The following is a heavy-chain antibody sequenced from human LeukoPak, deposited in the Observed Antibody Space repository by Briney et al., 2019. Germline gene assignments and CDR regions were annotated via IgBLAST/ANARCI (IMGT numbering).Heavy chain of an antibody. V-gene: IGHV4-59*05. CDR3: ASLLRSYYYYMDV. CDR1: GGSISSYY. J-gene: IGHJ6*03. CDR2: IYYSGST. Sequence: ASETLSLTCTVYGGSISSYYWSWIRQPPGKRLEWIGSIYYSGSTYYNPSLKSRVTVSVDTSKNQFSLKLSSVTAADTAVYYCASLLRSYYYYMDVWGKGTTVTVSS. D-gene: IGHD3-3*01.